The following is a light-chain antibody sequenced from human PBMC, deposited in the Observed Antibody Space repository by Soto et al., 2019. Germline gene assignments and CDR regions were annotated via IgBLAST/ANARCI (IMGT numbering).Light chain of an antibody. J-gene: IGKJ1*01. V-gene: IGKV4-1*01. CDR1: QSVLYSSNNKNY. Sequence: DIVMTQSPDSLAVSLGERATINCKSSQSVLYSSNNKNYLAWYQQKPGQPPKLLIYWASTRESGVPDRFSGSGSGTDFTRTISSLQAEDVAVYYCQQYYRTPTWTFGQGTKVEIK. CDR2: WAS. CDR3: QQYYRTPTWT.